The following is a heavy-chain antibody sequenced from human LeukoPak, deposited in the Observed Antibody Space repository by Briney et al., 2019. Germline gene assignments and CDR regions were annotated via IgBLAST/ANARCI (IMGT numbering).Heavy chain of an antibody. D-gene: IGHD6-19*01. J-gene: IGHJ4*02. CDR3: AKYGTGWYEGYFDY. Sequence: SDTLSLTCTVSGGSISSFYWSWIRQPPGKGLEWIGFIYHSGSTNYNASLKSRVTISLDTSKNQFSLKLSSVTAADTAVYYCAKYGTGWYEGYFDYWGQGTLVTVSS. CDR2: IYHSGST. V-gene: IGHV4-59*07. CDR1: GGSISSFY.